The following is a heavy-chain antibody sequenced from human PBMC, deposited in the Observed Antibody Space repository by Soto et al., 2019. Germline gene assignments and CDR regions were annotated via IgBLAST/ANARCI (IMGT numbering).Heavy chain of an antibody. V-gene: IGHV1-69*04. Sequence: GASVKVSCKASGGTFSSYTISWVRQAPGQGLEWIGRIIPILGIANYAQKFQGRVTITADKSTSTAYMELRSLRSDDTAVYYCARDRPDLLLWFGAYYYYGMDVWGQGTTVTVSS. CDR3: ARDRPDLLLWFGAYYYYGMDV. J-gene: IGHJ6*02. CDR2: IIPILGIA. CDR1: GGTFSSYT. D-gene: IGHD3-10*01.